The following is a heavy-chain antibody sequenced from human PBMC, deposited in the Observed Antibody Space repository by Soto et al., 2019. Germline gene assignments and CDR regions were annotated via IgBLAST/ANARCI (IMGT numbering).Heavy chain of an antibody. J-gene: IGHJ4*02. D-gene: IGHD3-9*01. CDR3: ARDEGGYDILTGYYKAHHFDY. Sequence: QVPLEQSGAEVKKPGDSVKVSCKASGYTFTHFYITWVRQAPGKGLEWMEAIGPHNFKTNYAQKFRGRVTLTTEKSTNTAYMDLRSLTSDDTAVYYCARDEGGYDILTGYYKAHHFDYWGQGVPVTVSS. CDR2: IGPHNFKT. V-gene: IGHV1-18*01. CDR1: GYTFTHFY.